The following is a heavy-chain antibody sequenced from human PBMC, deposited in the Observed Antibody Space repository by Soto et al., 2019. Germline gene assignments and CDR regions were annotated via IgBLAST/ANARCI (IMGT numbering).Heavy chain of an antibody. D-gene: IGHD1-1*01. Sequence: QVQVVQSGAEVKKPGSSVKVSCKASGGTFSDYAISWVRQAPGHGLEWVGGIIPLTETPVYAQTVQGRLTITADEVTSAAYMELSSLRSDDTAVYLCANVTRNSWTCEFWGQGTLVTVSS. V-gene: IGHV1-69*01. CDR1: GGTFSDYA. CDR2: IIPLTETP. CDR3: ANVTRNSWTCEF. J-gene: IGHJ4*02.